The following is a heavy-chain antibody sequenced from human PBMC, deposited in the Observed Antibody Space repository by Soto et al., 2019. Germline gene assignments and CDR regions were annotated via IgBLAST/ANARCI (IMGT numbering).Heavy chain of an antibody. V-gene: IGHV4-61*01. D-gene: IGHD3-10*01. J-gene: IGHJ5*02. CDR2: IYYSGTT. Sequence: SETLSLTCTVSGGSVSSGSYYWSWIRQPPGKGLEWIGYIYYSGTTNYNPSLRSRVTISVDTSKNQFSLKLSSVTAADTAVYYCARERGVVLWFGELFRFDPWGKGTLVPVSS. CDR3: ARERGVVLWFGELFRFDP. CDR1: GGSVSSGSYY.